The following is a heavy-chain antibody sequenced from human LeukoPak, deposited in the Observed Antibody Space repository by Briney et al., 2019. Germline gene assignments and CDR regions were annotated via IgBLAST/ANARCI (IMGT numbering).Heavy chain of an antibody. Sequence: GGSLRLSCAASGFTFSSYAMSWVRQAPGKGLEWVSAISGSGGSTYYADSVKGRFTISRDNSKNSLYLQMNSLRAEDTAVYYCARVPSGYYDSSGYPDYWGQGTLVTVSS. V-gene: IGHV3-23*01. CDR2: ISGSGGST. D-gene: IGHD3-22*01. CDR3: ARVPSGYYDSSGYPDY. J-gene: IGHJ4*02. CDR1: GFTFSSYA.